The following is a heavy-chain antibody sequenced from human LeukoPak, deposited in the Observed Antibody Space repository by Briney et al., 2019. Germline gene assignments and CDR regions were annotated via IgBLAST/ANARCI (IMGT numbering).Heavy chain of an antibody. Sequence: PGGSLRLSCVASDFTIAHNWMDWVRQDPGEGLVWGSSINADGSTTNYAESVKGRFTISRDTAKSTVFLQMNSLRADDTAVYYCAKALPSSWYFFDYWGQGTLVTVSS. CDR2: INADGSTT. V-gene: IGHV3-74*01. D-gene: IGHD6-13*01. J-gene: IGHJ4*02. CDR3: AKALPSSWYFFDY. CDR1: DFTIAHNW.